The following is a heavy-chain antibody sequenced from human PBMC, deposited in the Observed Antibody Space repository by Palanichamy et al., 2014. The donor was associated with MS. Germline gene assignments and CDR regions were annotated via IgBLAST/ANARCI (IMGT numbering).Heavy chain of an antibody. CDR3: ARAHSGRKISQFEN. CDR1: GGSIYNYY. J-gene: IGHJ4*02. V-gene: IGHV4-59*01. CDR2: IDHSGTT. D-gene: IGHD3-10*01. Sequence: QVQLQESGPGLVKPSETLSLTCTVSGGSIYNYYWSWIRQPPGNGLEWIANIDHSGTTNYNPSLKSRVTISVDTSKNQFSLKLSSVTAADTAVYFCARAHSGRKISQFENWDQGTLVTVSS.